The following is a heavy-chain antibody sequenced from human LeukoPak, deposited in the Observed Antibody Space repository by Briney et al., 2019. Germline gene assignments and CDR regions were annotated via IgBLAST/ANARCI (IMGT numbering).Heavy chain of an antibody. D-gene: IGHD5-24*01. J-gene: IGHJ4*02. CDR1: GGTFSSYA. CDR2: IIPIFGTA. Sequence: ASVKVSCKASGGTFSSYAISWVRQAPGQGLEWMGGIIPIFGTANYAQKFQGRVTITRDSSANIVYMDVSSLTSEDTAVYYCARGIWSATRVDYYLDNWGRGTLVTVSS. CDR3: ARGIWSATRVDYYLDN. V-gene: IGHV1-69*05.